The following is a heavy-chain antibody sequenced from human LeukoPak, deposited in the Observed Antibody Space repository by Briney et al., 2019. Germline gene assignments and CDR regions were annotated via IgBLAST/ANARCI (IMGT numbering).Heavy chain of an antibody. D-gene: IGHD3-10*01. CDR1: GFTFSSYT. Sequence: GGSLRLSCAGTGFTFSSYTMNWVRQAAGKGLEWVSSISGSSSYIYNADSVKGRFSISRDKAKNSLYLQMNSLRAEDTAVYYCARGYNYGPGYMDVWGKGTTVTVSS. V-gene: IGHV3-21*01. CDR2: ISGSSSYI. CDR3: ARGYNYGPGYMDV. J-gene: IGHJ6*03.